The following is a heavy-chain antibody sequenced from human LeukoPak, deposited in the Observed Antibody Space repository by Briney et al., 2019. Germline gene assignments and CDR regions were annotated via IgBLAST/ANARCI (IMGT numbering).Heavy chain of an antibody. J-gene: IGHJ5*02. D-gene: IGHD6-13*01. Sequence: ASVKVSCKASGYTFTSYYMHWVRPAPGQGLEWMGIINPSGGSTSYAQKFQGRVTMTRDTSTSTVYMELSSLRSEDTAVYYCARDGYSSSWPNWFDPWGQGTLVTVSS. CDR3: ARDGYSSSWPNWFDP. V-gene: IGHV1-46*01. CDR2: INPSGGST. CDR1: GYTFTSYY.